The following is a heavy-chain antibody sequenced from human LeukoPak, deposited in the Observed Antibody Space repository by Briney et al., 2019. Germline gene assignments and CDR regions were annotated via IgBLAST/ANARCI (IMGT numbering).Heavy chain of an antibody. CDR1: GYIFITYG. CDR2: INPNSGGT. J-gene: IGHJ6*03. D-gene: IGHD1-1*01. Sequence: ASVKVSCKASGYIFITYGISWVRQAPGQGLEWMGWINPNSGGTNYAQKFQGRVTMTRDTSISTAYMELSRLRSDDTAVYYCARRGTYYYYYMDVWGKGTTVTVSS. V-gene: IGHV1-2*02. CDR3: ARRGTYYYYYMDV.